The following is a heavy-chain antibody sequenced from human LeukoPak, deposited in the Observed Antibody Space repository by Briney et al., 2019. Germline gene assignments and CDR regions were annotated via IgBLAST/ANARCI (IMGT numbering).Heavy chain of an antibody. J-gene: IGHJ4*02. CDR3: ATSPPNWGFDN. D-gene: IGHD7-27*01. CDR2: MSPSSGNT. Sequence: ASVKVSCKXSGYTFTSYDINWVRQATGQGLEWMGWMSPSSGNTGYAQKFQGRVTMTRSTSISTAYMELSSLRSEDTAVYYCATSPPNWGFDNWGQGTLVTVSS. V-gene: IGHV1-8*01. CDR1: GYTFTSYD.